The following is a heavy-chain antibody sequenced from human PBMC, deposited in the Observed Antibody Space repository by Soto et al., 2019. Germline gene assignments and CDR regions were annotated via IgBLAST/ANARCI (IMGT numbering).Heavy chain of an antibody. J-gene: IGHJ6*04. CDR1: GGTFSSYA. Sequence: RASVKVSCKASGGTFSSYAISWVRQAPGQGLEWMGGIIPIFGTANYAQKFQGRVKITADKSTSTAYMELRSLRSEDTAVYYCARRAAAGLEYYYYYGMEVWGKETKVTVSS. V-gene: IGHV1-69*06. D-gene: IGHD6-13*01. CDR2: IIPIFGTA. CDR3: ARRAAAGLEYYYYYGMEV.